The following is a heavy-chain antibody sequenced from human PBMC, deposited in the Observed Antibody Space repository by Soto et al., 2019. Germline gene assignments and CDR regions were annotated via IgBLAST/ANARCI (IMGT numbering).Heavy chain of an antibody. CDR3: ARDRRDDILTGQASYYYYYGMDV. Sequence: SETLSLTCTVSGGSISSYYWSWIRQPPGKGLEWIGYIYYSGSTNYNPALKSRVTISVDTSKNQFSLKLSSVTAADTAVYYCARDRRDDILTGQASYYYYYGMDVWGQGTTVTVSS. J-gene: IGHJ6*02. CDR2: IYYSGST. V-gene: IGHV4-59*01. CDR1: GGSISSYY. D-gene: IGHD3-9*01.